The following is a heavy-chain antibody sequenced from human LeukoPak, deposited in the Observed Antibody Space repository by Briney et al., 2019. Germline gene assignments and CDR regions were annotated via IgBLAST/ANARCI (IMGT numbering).Heavy chain of an antibody. J-gene: IGHJ5*02. CDR3: AISSYYRVWFDP. CDR1: GGSFSGYY. D-gene: IGHD6-6*01. Sequence: PSETLSLTCAVYGGSFSGYYWSWIRQPPGKGPEWIGEINHSGSTNYNPSLKSRVTISVDKSKNQFSLMLTSVTAADTAVYYCAISSYYRVWFDPWGQGTLVTVSS. CDR2: INHSGST. V-gene: IGHV4-34*01.